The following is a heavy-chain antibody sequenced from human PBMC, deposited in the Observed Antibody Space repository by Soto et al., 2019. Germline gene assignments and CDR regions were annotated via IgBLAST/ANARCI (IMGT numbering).Heavy chain of an antibody. CDR3: ARRGYSTSSTAAFDI. V-gene: IGHV4-39*01. J-gene: IGHJ3*02. D-gene: IGHD6-6*01. Sequence: SETLSLTCTVSGGSFSSDDYCWTWIRQPPGKDLEWIGSIYYRGSTYYNPSLKSRITMSVDTPRNQFSLKLTSVTAADTAVYFCARRGYSTSSTAAFDIWGQGTMVTVSS. CDR2: IYYRGST. CDR1: GGSFSSDDYC.